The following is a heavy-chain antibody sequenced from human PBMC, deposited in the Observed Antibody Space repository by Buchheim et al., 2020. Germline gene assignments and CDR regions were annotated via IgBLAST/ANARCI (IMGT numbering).Heavy chain of an antibody. CDR3: ARISPYSPGGGMDV. CDR2: IDWDDDK. V-gene: IGHV2-70*15. D-gene: IGHD2-15*01. J-gene: IGHJ6*02. Sequence: QVTLRESGPALVKPTQTLTLTCTFSGFSLSTSGMCVSWIRQPPGKALEWLARIDWDDDKYYSTSLKTRLNISKDTSKNQVGLTMTNMDPVDTATYYCARISPYSPGGGMDVWGQGTT. CDR1: GFSLSTSGMC.